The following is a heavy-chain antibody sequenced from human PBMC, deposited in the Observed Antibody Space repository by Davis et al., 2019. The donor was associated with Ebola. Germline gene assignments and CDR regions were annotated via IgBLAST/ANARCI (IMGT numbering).Heavy chain of an antibody. CDR1: GFTFSSYS. CDR3: SKDPWVVVVAALFFDY. CDR2: ISSSSSYI. Sequence: GESLKISCAASGFTFSSYSMNWVRQAPGKGLEWVSSISSSSSYIYYADSVKGRFTISRDNAKNSLYLQMNSLRAEDTAVYYCSKDPWVVVVAALFFDYWGQGTLVTVSS. D-gene: IGHD2-15*01. V-gene: IGHV3-21*01. J-gene: IGHJ4*02.